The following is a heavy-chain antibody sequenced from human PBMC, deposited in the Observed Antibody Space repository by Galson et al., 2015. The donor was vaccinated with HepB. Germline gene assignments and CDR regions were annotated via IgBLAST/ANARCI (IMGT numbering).Heavy chain of an antibody. D-gene: IGHD3-10*01. CDR1: GFTFSNYG. CDR2: IWFDGEKK. J-gene: IGHJ1*01. CDR3: ARLDSASYTGG. V-gene: IGHV3-33*01. Sequence: SLRLSCAASGFTFSNYGMHWVRQAPGEGPEWVAVIWFDGEKKEYADSVKGRFIISRDNSKNTLYLQMSRLRAEDTAVYYCARLDSASYTGGWGQGTLVTVSS.